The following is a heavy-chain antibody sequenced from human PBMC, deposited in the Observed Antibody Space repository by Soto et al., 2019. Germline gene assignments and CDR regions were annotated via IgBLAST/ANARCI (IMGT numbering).Heavy chain of an antibody. Sequence: QVQLQESGPGLVKPSQSLSLTCTVSGGSISSGGYYWSWIRQHPGKGLEWIGYIYYSGSTYYNLSLTTRVTISVDTSKNQFSLKLSSVTAADTAVYYCAGIYSGSPGGTLRYWGQGTLVTVSS. D-gene: IGHD1-26*01. CDR2: IYYSGST. J-gene: IGHJ4*02. CDR1: GGSISSGGYY. CDR3: AGIYSGSPGGTLRY. V-gene: IGHV4-31*03.